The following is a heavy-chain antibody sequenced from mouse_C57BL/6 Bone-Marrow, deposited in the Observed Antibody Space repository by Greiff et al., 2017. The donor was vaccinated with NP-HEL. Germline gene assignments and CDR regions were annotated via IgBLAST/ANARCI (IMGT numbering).Heavy chain of an antibody. V-gene: IGHV1-82*01. CDR3: ARWGYYDY. D-gene: IGHD1-1*01. Sequence: VKLLESGPELVKPGASVKISCKASGYAFSSSWMNWVKQRPGKGLEWIGRIYPGAGDTNYNGKFKGKATLTADKSSSTAYMQLSSLTSEDAAVYCCARWGYYDYWGQGTTLTVSS. CDR2: IYPGAGDT. CDR1: GYAFSSSW. J-gene: IGHJ2*01.